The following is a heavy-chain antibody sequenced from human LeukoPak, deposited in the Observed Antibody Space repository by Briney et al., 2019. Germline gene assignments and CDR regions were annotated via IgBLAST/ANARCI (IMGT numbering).Heavy chain of an antibody. CDR3: ARVCGSAINYRICGFDV. V-gene: IGHV4-4*07. CDR1: GGSINKYF. Sequence: PSETLSLTCIVSGGSINKYFWNWIRQPAGKGLEWIGRIDSVGTSNYNPSLRGRATMSVDTSKSHFSLEVTSMTAADTAMYYCARVCGSAINYRICGFDVWGQGTVVTVSS. D-gene: IGHD3-10*01. J-gene: IGHJ3*01. CDR2: IDSVGTS.